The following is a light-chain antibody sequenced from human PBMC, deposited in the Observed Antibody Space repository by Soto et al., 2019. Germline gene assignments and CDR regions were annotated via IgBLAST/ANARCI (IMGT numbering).Light chain of an antibody. V-gene: IGLV1-40*01. Sequence: QPVLTQPPSVSGAPGQRVTISCTGSSSNIGAGYDVHWYQQLPGTAPKLLIYGNSNRPSGVPDRFSGSKSGTSASLAITGLQAEDEADYYCQSYDSILSAPCVFGTGTKLTVL. CDR3: QSYDSILSAPCV. J-gene: IGLJ1*01. CDR2: GNS. CDR1: SSNIGAGYD.